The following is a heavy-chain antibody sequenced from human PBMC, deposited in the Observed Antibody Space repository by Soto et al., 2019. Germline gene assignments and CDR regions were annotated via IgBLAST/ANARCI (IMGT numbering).Heavy chain of an antibody. CDR1: GFTFGSYA. CDR2: ISYDGASK. V-gene: IGHV3-30*09. CDR3: ARSATTVVTNRYFDL. Sequence: AQLVESGGGVVQPERSLRLSWGPSGFTFGSYAMYWVRQAPGRALEWVAVISYDGASKDYVDSVQGRFVISRDNSENTLYLQMSSLTTADTAVYFCARSATTVVTNRYFDLWGRGTLVTVSS. J-gene: IGHJ2*01. D-gene: IGHD4-4*01.